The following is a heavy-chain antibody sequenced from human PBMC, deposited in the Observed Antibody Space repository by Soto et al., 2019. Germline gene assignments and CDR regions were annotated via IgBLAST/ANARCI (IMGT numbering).Heavy chain of an antibody. D-gene: IGHD3-22*01. CDR1: GYTFTSYG. CDR2: ISAYNGNT. J-gene: IGHJ5*02. V-gene: IGHV1-18*01. CDR3: ARVLVTPYYYDSSGYFAAPNDL. Sequence: ASVKVSCKASGYTFTSYGISWVRQAPGQGLEWMGWISAYNGNTNYAQKLQGRVTMTTDTSTSTAYMELRSLRSDDTAVYYCARVLVTPYYYDSSGYFAAPNDLWGQGTLVTVSS.